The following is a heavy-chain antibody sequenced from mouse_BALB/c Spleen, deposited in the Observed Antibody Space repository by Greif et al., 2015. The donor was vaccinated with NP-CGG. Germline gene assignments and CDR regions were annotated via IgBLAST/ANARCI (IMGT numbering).Heavy chain of an antibody. D-gene: IGHD1-1*01. V-gene: IGHV5-6-4*01. Sequence: DVKLVESGGGLVKPGGSLKFSCAASGFTFSSYTMSWVRQTPEKRLEWVATISSGGSYTYYPDSVKGRFTISRDNAKNTLYLQMSSLKSEDTAMYYCTRGGGSYAMDYWGQGTSVTVSS. J-gene: IGHJ4*01. CDR3: TRGGGSYAMDY. CDR2: ISSGGSYT. CDR1: GFTFSSYT.